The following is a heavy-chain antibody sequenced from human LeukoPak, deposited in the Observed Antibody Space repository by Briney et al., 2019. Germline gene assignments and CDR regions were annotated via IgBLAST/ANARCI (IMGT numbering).Heavy chain of an antibody. CDR1: GYTFTSYG. J-gene: IGHJ3*02. CDR3: ARDLRDYYGSGSTAAYDAFDI. D-gene: IGHD3-10*01. V-gene: IGHV1-18*01. CDR2: ISAYNGNT. Sequence: ASVKVSCKASGYTFTSYGISWVRQAPGQGLEWMGWISAYNGNTNYAQKLQGRVTMTTDTSASTAYMELRSLRSDDTAVYYCARDLRDYYGSGSTAAYDAFDIWGQGTMVTVSS.